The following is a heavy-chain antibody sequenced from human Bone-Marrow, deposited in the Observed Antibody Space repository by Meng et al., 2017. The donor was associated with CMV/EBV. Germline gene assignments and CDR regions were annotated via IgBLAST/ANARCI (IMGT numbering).Heavy chain of an antibody. CDR1: GFTFSSYS. J-gene: IGHJ6*02. V-gene: IGHV3-21*01. Sequence: GESLKISCAASGFTFSSYSMNWVRQAPGKGLEWVSSISSSSSYIYYADSVKGRFTISRDNAKNSLYLQMNSLRAEDTAVYYCAISPQTFYGMDVWGQGTTVTVSS. CDR3: AISPQTFYGMDV. CDR2: ISSSSSYI.